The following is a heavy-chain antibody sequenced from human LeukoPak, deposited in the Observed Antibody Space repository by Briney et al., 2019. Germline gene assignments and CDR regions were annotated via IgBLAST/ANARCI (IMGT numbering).Heavy chain of an antibody. CDR3: ARGPPACSTNCYGYLDY. D-gene: IGHD2-2*01. J-gene: IGHJ4*02. Sequence: PGGSLRLSCAASGFTFSDFYMSWVRQAPGKGLEWISLIYSSGDTYYPDSVRGRFTISRDTSKNTLYLQMNSLRAEDTAVYYCARGPPACSTNCYGYLDYWGQGTLVTVS. V-gene: IGHV3-53*01. CDR1: GFTFSDFY. CDR2: IYSSGDT.